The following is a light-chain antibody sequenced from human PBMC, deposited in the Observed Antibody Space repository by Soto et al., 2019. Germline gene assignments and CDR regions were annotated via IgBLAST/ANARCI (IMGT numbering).Light chain of an antibody. CDR3: QQSYSTPYT. CDR2: LTS. Sequence: DIQMTQSPSSLSASVGDRVTITCRASRSIGNYLNWYQQKPESAPKLLIYLTSSLESGVPSRFSGSVSVTDFTLTISSLQPEDFATYYCQQSYSTPYTFGQGNKLEIK. J-gene: IGKJ2*01. V-gene: IGKV1-39*01. CDR1: RSIGNY.